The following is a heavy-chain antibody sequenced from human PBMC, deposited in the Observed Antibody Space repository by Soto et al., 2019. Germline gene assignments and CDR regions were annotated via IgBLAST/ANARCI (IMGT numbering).Heavy chain of an antibody. CDR3: ARPPLPGNSMRFNS. D-gene: IGHD1-1*01. CDR1: GYIFNDYW. CDR2: VYPRDSDT. Sequence: GESLKITCKASGYIFNDYWIVWVRQMPGKCMEWMGIVYPRDSDTRYSPSLQGQVSISADRSTGTAFVEWRSLKASDTALYYCARPPLPGNSMRFNSWGQGTLVTVSS. V-gene: IGHV5-51*01. J-gene: IGHJ5*02.